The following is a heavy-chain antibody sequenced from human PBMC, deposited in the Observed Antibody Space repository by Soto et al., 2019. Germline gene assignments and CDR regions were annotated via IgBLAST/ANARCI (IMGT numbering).Heavy chain of an antibody. CDR3: ASHRYTSSLDY. CDR1: GDSISSSNW. V-gene: IGHV4-4*02. Sequence: QVQLQESGPGLVKPSGTLSLTCGVSGDSISSSNWWSWVRQPPGKGLEWIGEIYHSGYTNYNPSLTSRVTISVDKSKNQFSLRLTSVTAADTAVYYCASHRYTSSLDYWGQGTLVTVSS. J-gene: IGHJ4*02. CDR2: IYHSGYT. D-gene: IGHD6-6*01.